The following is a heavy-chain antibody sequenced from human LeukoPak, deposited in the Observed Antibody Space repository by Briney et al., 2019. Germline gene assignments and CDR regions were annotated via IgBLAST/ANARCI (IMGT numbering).Heavy chain of an antibody. CDR1: GYSFTSYY. D-gene: IGHD4-23*01. J-gene: IGHJ4*02. Sequence: ASVKVSCKTSGYSFTSYYIHWVRQAPGQGLEWMGLINPGGHNTGYAQKFQGRLTMTRDTSTSTVYMELSSLRSEDTAVYYCARPVRNSPFDYWGQGTLVTVSS. V-gene: IGHV1-46*01. CDR2: INPGGHNT. CDR3: ARPVRNSPFDY.